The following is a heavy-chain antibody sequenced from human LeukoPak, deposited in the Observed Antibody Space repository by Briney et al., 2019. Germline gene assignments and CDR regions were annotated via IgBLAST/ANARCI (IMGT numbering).Heavy chain of an antibody. Sequence: PSETLSLTCAVYGGPFSGYYWSWIRQPPGKGLEWIGEINHSGSTNYNPSLKSRVTISVDTSKNQFSLKLSSVTAADTAVYYRARGPEPYGRRRGAFVYWGQGTLVTVSS. CDR1: GGPFSGYY. J-gene: IGHJ4*02. CDR3: ARGPEPYGRRRGAFVY. CDR2: INHSGST. D-gene: IGHD3-10*01. V-gene: IGHV4-34*01.